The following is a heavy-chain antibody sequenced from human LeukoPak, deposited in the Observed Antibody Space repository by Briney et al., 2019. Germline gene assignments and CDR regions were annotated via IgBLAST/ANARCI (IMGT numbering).Heavy chain of an antibody. V-gene: IGHV1-18*01. D-gene: IGHD3-22*01. CDR2: ISAYNGNT. CDR1: GYTFTSYG. J-gene: IGHJ4*02. CDR3: ARVSYDSSGYYLYYFDY. Sequence: GASVKVSCKASGYTFTSYGISWVRQAPGQGLEWMGWISAYNGNTNYAQKLQARVTMTRDTSTSTVYMELSSLRSEDTAVYYCARVSYDSSGYYLYYFDYWGQGTLVTVSS.